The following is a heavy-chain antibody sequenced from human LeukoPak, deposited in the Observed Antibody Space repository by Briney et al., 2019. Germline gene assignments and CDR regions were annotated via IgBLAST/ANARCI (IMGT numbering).Heavy chain of an antibody. D-gene: IGHD6-13*01. Sequence: PSETLSLTCTVSGYSINSGYYWGWIRQPPGKGLEWIGTIYHSGSTYYNSSLNSRVTISVDTSKNQFSLKLSSVTAADTAVYYCAREDSSSWYGYWYFDLWGRGTLVTVSS. V-gene: IGHV4-38-2*02. CDR1: GYSINSGYY. CDR2: IYHSGST. CDR3: AREDSSSWYGYWYFDL. J-gene: IGHJ2*01.